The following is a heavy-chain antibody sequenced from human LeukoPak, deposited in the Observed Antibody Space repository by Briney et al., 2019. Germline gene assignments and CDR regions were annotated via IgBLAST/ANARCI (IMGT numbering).Heavy chain of an antibody. D-gene: IGHD3-3*01. CDR3: ASSHPLGSNNDYYTPFDY. J-gene: IGHJ4*02. V-gene: IGHV4-59*01. Sequence: PSETLSLTCTVSGGSISNYYWSWIRQPPGKGLEWIGYLYYSGDTNYNPSLKSRVTISVDTSKNQFSLSLSSVTAADTAVYYCASSHPLGSNNDYYTPFDYWGQGTRVTFSS. CDR2: LYYSGDT. CDR1: GGSISNYY.